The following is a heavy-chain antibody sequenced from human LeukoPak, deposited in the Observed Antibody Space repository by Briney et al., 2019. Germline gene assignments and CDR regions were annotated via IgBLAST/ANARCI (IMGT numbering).Heavy chain of an antibody. J-gene: IGHJ1*01. CDR2: IYSAGST. D-gene: IGHD1-14*01. CDR3: ATLSGASPGYFHY. Sequence: PGGSLRLSCAASGFSVSNNYMSWVRQAPGKGLEWVSVIYSAGSTYYADSVKGRFTISRDNSKNTLYLQMNSLRAEDTAVYYCATLSGASPGYFHYWGQGTLVTVSS. CDR1: GFSVSNNY. V-gene: IGHV3-53*01.